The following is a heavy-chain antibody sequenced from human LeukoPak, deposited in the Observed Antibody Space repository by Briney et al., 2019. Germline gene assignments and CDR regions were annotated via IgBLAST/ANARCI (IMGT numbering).Heavy chain of an antibody. V-gene: IGHV4-34*01. CDR3: ARGIVGGGWFDP. CDR2: INHSGST. D-gene: IGHD1-26*01. Sequence: SETLSLTCAVYGGSFSGYYWSWIRQPPGKGLEWIGEINHSGSTNYNPSLKSRVTISVDTSKNQFSLKLSSVTAADTAVYYCARGIVGGGWFDPWGQGTLATVSS. CDR1: GGSFSGYY. J-gene: IGHJ5*02.